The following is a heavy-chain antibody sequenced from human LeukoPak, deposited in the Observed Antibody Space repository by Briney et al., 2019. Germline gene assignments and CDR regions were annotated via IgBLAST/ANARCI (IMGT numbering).Heavy chain of an antibody. CDR1: GGSISSYY. D-gene: IGHD3-16*01. J-gene: IGHJ4*02. CDR2: IYYSGST. Sequence: SSETLSLTCTVSGGSISSYYWSWIRQPPGKGLEWIGYIYYSGSTNYNPSLKSRVTISVDTSKNQFSLKLSSVTAADTAVYYCARAPRGFDYWGQGTLVTVSS. CDR3: ARAPRGFDY. V-gene: IGHV4-59*08.